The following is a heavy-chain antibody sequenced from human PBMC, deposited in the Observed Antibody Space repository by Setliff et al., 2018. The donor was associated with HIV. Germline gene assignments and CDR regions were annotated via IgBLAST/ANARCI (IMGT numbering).Heavy chain of an antibody. CDR1: GGTFSSYA. D-gene: IGHD5-12*01. J-gene: IGHJ4*02. CDR2: IIPIFGTV. V-gene: IGHV1-69*05. Sequence: GASVKVSCKASGGTFSSYAISWVRQAPGQGLEWMGGIIPIFGTVRYAQKFQGRVTMTTDTSTNTVYLELTSLRSEDTAVYFCARRVSYATSGYSLGYWGQGTLVTVSS. CDR3: ARRVSYATSGYSLGY.